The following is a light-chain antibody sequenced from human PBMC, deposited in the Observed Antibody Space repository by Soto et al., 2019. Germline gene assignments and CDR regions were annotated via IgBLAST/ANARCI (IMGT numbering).Light chain of an antibody. CDR1: SSDVGAYNY. CDR3: SSYTTSINYV. Sequence: QSVLTQPASVSGSPGQSIAISCTGTSSDVGAYNYVSWYQQYPGKAPKLMIYDVSNRPSGVSDRFSGSKSGNTASLTISGLQAEDEADYYCSSYTTSINYVFGTGTKVTVL. J-gene: IGLJ1*01. V-gene: IGLV2-14*03. CDR2: DVS.